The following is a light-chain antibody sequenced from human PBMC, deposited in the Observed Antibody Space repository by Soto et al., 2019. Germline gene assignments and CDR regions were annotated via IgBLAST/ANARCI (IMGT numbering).Light chain of an antibody. CDR3: SSYTSSSSWV. CDR1: SSDVGGYNY. Sequence: QSALTQPASVSGSPGQSITISCTGTSSDVGGYNYVSWYQQHPGKAPKLMIYDVSNRPSGVSNRFSGSKSGNTASLTISGLQAEHEADYYCSSYTSSSSWVFGGGTQLTVL. J-gene: IGLJ3*02. CDR2: DVS. V-gene: IGLV2-14*01.